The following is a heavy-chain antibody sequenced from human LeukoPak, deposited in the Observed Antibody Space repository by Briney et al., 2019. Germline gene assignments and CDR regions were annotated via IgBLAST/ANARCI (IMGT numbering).Heavy chain of an antibody. D-gene: IGHD1-26*01. Sequence: SETLSLTCTVSGDSFTSVTDYWAWIRQPPGKGLEWIGEINHSGSTNYNPSLKSRVTISVDTSKNQFSLKLSSVTAADTAVYYCARATRYSGSYYWGQGTLVTVSS. V-gene: IGHV4-34*01. CDR2: INHSGST. CDR3: ARATRYSGSYY. CDR1: GDSFTSVTDY. J-gene: IGHJ4*02.